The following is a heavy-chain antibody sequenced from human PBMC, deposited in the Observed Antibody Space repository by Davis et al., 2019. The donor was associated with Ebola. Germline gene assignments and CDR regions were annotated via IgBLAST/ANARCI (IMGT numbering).Heavy chain of an antibody. V-gene: IGHV4-59*01. CDR1: GGSISSYY. D-gene: IGHD3-10*01. CDR3: ARGVRAQQHMVQGVFGFDP. Sequence: PSETLSLTCTVSGGSISSYYWSWIRQPPGKGLEWIGYIYYSGSTNYNPSLKSRVTISVDTSKNQFSLKLSSVTAADTAVYYCARGVRAQQHMVQGVFGFDPWGQGTLVTVSS. CDR2: IYYSGST. J-gene: IGHJ5*02.